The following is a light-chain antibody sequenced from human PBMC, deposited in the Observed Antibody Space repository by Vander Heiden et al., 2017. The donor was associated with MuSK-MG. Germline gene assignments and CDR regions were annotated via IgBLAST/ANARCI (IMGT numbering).Light chain of an antibody. Sequence: IQMTQSPSSLSASVGDTVIITCRTSQSISSYLNWYQQRPGKAPRLLIYAASSLQSGVPSRFSGSGYGTDFTLTIYSRQPEDYATYYCQQSDSNHLPTFGQGTQMXIK. CDR2: AAS. J-gene: IGKJ2*01. CDR1: QSISSY. CDR3: QQSDSNHLPT. V-gene: IGKV1-39*01.